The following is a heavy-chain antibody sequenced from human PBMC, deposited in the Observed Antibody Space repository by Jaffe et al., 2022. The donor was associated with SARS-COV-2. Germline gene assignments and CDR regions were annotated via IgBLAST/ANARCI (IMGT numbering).Heavy chain of an antibody. CDR3: ARAGIAGRPDYSGMDV. CDR2: MQTSGIT. J-gene: IGHJ6*02. V-gene: IGHV4-61*02. D-gene: IGHD2-21*01. Sequence: QVQLQESGPGLVNPSQTLSLTCTVSGGSIGSGTFYWSWIRQPAGKGLEWIGRMQTSGITNYNSSLKGRAIISINTSKNQLSLKLNSVTAADTAVYYCARAGIAGRPDYSGMDVWGQGTTVTVS. CDR1: GGSIGSGTFY.